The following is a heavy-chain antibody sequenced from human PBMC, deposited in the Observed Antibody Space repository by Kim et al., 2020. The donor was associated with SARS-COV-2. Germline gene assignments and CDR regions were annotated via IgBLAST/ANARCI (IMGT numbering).Heavy chain of an antibody. CDR2: ISYSGST. Sequence: SETLSLTCTVSGGSISSSSYYWGWIRQPPGKGLEWIGSISYSGSTYSNPSLKSRVTISADTSKNTFSLKLSPVTAADTAVYYVARRASSSKKGRRWFEP. CDR3: ARRASSSKKGRRWFEP. V-gene: IGHV4-39*01. CDR1: GGSISSSSYY. J-gene: IGHJ5*02. D-gene: IGHD6-13*01.